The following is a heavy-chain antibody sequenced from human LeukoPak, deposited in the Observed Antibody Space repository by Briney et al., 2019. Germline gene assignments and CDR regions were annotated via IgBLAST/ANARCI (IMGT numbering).Heavy chain of an antibody. CDR3: ASGLGILTGYWGHYFDY. Sequence: GASVKVSCKASGYTFSDYYMHWVRRAPGQGPEWMGWINPNSGGTNCAQRFQGRVTMTRDTSISTVYMELSRLRSDDTAVYYCASGLGILTGYWGHYFDYWGLGTLVTVSS. J-gene: IGHJ4*02. D-gene: IGHD3-9*01. CDR1: GYTFSDYY. CDR2: INPNSGGT. V-gene: IGHV1-2*02.